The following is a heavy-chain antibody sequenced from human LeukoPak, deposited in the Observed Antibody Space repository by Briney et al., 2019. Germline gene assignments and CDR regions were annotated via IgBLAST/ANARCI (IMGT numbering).Heavy chain of an antibody. Sequence: SETLSLTCTVSGGSISSGGYYWSWIRQPPGKGLEWIGYIYHSGSTYYNPSLKSRVTISVDTSKNQFSLKLSSVTAADTAVYYCASHYRNAFDMWGQGTMVTVSS. J-gene: IGHJ3*02. CDR3: ASHYRNAFDM. V-gene: IGHV4-30-2*01. D-gene: IGHD3-16*02. CDR1: GGSISSGGYY. CDR2: IYHSGST.